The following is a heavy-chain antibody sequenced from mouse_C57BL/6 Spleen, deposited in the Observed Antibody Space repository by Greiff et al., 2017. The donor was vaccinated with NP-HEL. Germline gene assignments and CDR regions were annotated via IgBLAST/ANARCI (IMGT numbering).Heavy chain of an antibody. J-gene: IGHJ2*01. CDR2: IDPSDSYT. Sequence: VQLQQPGAELVRPGTSVKLSCKASGYTFTSYWMHWVKQRPGQGLEWIGVIDPSDSYTNYNQKFKGKATLTVDTSSSTAYMQLSSLTSEDSAVYYCARGAGGGSSYGYWGQGTTLTVSS. CDR3: ARGAGGGSSYGY. V-gene: IGHV1-59*01. D-gene: IGHD1-1*01. CDR1: GYTFTSYW.